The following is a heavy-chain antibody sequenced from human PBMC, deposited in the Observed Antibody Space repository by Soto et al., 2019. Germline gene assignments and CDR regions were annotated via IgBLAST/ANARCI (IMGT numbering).Heavy chain of an antibody. Sequence: QVQLVQSGAEVKKPGASVKVSCKASGYTFTSYGISWVRQAPGQGLEWMGWISAYNGNTNYAQKLQGRVTMTTDTSTSTAYMELRSLRSDDTAVYYCARDIRWFGEQIPQYYYGMDVWGQGTTVTVSS. CDR1: GYTFTSYG. CDR2: ISAYNGNT. V-gene: IGHV1-18*01. CDR3: ARDIRWFGEQIPQYYYGMDV. D-gene: IGHD3-10*01. J-gene: IGHJ6*02.